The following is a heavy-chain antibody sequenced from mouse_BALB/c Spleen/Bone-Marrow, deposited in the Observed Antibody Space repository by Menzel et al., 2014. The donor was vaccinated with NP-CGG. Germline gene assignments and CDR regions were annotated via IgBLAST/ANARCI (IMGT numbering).Heavy chain of an antibody. D-gene: IGHD2-1*01. J-gene: IGHJ2*01. V-gene: IGHV5-6-3*01. CDR3: VRGNYGNYVDYFDS. CDR1: GFTFSSYG. CDR2: INSNGGST. Sequence: EVMLVESGGGLVQPGGSLKLSCAASGFTFSSYGMSWVRQTPDKRLELVATINSNGGSTYYPDSVKGRFTISRDTAKNTLYLQMSSLKSEETAMYYCVRGNYGNYVDYFDSWGQGTTLTVSS.